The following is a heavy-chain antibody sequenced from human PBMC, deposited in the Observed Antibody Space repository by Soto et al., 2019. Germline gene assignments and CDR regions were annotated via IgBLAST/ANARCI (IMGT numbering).Heavy chain of an antibody. V-gene: IGHV1-58*01. CDR1: GFTFTISA. CDR3: AAYGSGSYYAFDI. Sequence: ASVKVSCKASGFTFTISAVQCVRQARGQRLEWIGWIVVGSGNTNYAQKFQERVPLTRDMSTSTAYMELSSLRSEDTAVYYCAAYGSGSYYAFDIWGQGTMVTVSS. J-gene: IGHJ3*02. D-gene: IGHD3-10*01. CDR2: IVVGSGNT.